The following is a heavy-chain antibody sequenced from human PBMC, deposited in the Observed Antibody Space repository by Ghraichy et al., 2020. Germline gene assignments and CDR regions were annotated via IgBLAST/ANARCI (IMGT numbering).Heavy chain of an antibody. CDR3: ARSPDYYDSSGYGYYFDY. CDR2: INPSGGST. CDR1: GYTFTSYY. D-gene: IGHD3-22*01. V-gene: IGHV1-46*01. Sequence: ASVKVSCKASGYTFTSYYMHWVRQAPGQGLEWMGIINPSGGSTSYAQKFQGRVTMTRDTSTSTVYMELSSLRSEDTAGYYCARSPDYYDSSGYGYYFDYWGQGTLVTVSS. J-gene: IGHJ4*02.